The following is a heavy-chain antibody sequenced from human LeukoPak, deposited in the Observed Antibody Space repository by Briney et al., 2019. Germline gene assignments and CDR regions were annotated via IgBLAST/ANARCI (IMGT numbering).Heavy chain of an antibody. J-gene: IGHJ4*02. D-gene: IGHD6-13*01. V-gene: IGHV1-18*01. Sequence: GASVKVSCKASGYTFTSYGISWVRQAPGQGLEWMGWISAYNGNTNYAQKLQGRVTMTTDTSTSTAYMELRSLRSDDTAVYYCARDNHRQQLGRVFDYWGQGTLVTVSS. CDR3: ARDNHRQQLGRVFDY. CDR1: GYTFTSYG. CDR2: ISAYNGNT.